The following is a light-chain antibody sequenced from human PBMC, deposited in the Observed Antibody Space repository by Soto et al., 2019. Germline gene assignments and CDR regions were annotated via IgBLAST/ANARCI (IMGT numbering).Light chain of an antibody. CDR2: KTS. V-gene: IGKV1-5*03. CDR1: QSISIW. Sequence: DIHMTQSPSTLSASVGDRVTITCRASQSISIWLAWYQQKPGKAPNLLIYKTSSLETGVPSRFSGSGSGTDFTLTISRLEPEDFAVYYCQQYGSSLYTFGQGTKLEIK. CDR3: QQYGSSLYT. J-gene: IGKJ2*01.